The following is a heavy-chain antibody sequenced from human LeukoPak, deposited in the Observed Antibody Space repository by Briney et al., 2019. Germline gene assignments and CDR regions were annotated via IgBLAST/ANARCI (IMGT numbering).Heavy chain of an antibody. J-gene: IGHJ4*02. V-gene: IGHV4-34*01. Sequence: SETLSLTCAVYGGSFSDYYWTYIRQPPGKGLEWIGEINHSGSTNYNPSLKSRVTISVDTSKNQFSLKLSSVTAANTAVYYCARVLRFFIIDYWGQGTLVTVSS. CDR3: ARVLRFFIIDY. CDR1: GGSFSDYY. CDR2: INHSGST. D-gene: IGHD3-10*01.